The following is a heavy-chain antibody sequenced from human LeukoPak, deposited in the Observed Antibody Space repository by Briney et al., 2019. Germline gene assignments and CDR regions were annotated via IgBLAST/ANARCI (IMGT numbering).Heavy chain of an antibody. J-gene: IGHJ3*02. V-gene: IGHV5-51*01. CDR3: ARQSCSSTSCYTGDAFDI. Sequence: GESLKISCKGSEYSFTSYWIGWVRQMPGKGLEWMGIIYPGDSDTRYSPSFQGQVTISADKSISTAYLQWSSLKASDTVMYYCARQSCSSTSCYTGDAFDIWGQGTMVTVSS. CDR2: IYPGDSDT. D-gene: IGHD2-2*02. CDR1: EYSFTSYW.